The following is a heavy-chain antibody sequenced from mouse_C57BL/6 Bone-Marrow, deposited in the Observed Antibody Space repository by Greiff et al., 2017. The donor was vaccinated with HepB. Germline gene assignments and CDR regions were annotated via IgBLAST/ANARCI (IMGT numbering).Heavy chain of an antibody. CDR3: ARIYYDYGSYYAMDY. J-gene: IGHJ4*01. Sequence: VQLQQPGAELVKPGASVKMSCKASGYTFTSYWITWVKQRPGQGLEWIGDIYPGSGSTNYNEKFKSKATLTVDTSSSTAYMQLSSLTSEDSAVYYCARIYYDYGSYYAMDYWGQGTSVTVSS. D-gene: IGHD2-4*01. V-gene: IGHV1-55*01. CDR1: GYTFTSYW. CDR2: IYPGSGST.